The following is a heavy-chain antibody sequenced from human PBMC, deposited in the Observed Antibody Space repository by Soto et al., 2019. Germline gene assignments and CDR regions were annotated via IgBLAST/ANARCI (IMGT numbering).Heavy chain of an antibody. CDR3: ARDGDYGGNYYYYYMDV. J-gene: IGHJ6*03. CDR1: GFTFSSYS. CDR2: ISSSSSYI. D-gene: IGHD3-16*01. Sequence: GGSLRLSCAASGFTFSSYSMNWVRQAPGKGLEWVSSISSSSSYIYYADSVKGRFTISRDNAKNSVYLQMNSLRAEDTAVYYCARDGDYGGNYYYYYMDVWGKGTTVTVSS. V-gene: IGHV3-21*06.